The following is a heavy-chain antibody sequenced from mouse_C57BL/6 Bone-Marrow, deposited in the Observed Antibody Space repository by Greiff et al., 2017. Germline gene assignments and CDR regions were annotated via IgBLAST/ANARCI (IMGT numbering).Heavy chain of an antibody. CDR3: ARLYDGYSFDY. V-gene: IGHV5-6*01. CDR2: ISSGGSYT. J-gene: IGHJ2*01. D-gene: IGHD2-3*01. Sequence: EVKLMESGGDLVKPGGSLKLSCAASGFTFSSYGMSWVRQTPDKRLEWVATISSGGSYTYYPDSVKGRFTISREHAKNTLYLQMSSLKSEDTAMYYCARLYDGYSFDYWGQGTTLTVSS. CDR1: GFTFSSYG.